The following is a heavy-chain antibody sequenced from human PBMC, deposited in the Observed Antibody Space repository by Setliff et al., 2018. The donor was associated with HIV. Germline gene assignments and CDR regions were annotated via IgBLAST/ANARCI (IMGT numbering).Heavy chain of an antibody. D-gene: IGHD3-22*01. CDR2: INPNSGGT. CDR1: GYTFSGFD. V-gene: IGHV1-2*02. CDR3: ARDQGFTMIEDK. J-gene: IGHJ4*02. Sequence: ASVKVSCKASGYTFSGFDIHWVRQATGQGLEWMGWINPNSGGTNYAQKFQGRVSMTRDTSISTAYMELGRLTSDDTAVYYCARDQGFTMIEDKWGQGTLVTVSS.